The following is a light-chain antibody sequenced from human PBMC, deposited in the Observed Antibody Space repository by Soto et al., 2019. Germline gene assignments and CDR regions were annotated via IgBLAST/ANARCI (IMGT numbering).Light chain of an antibody. CDR1: ESVTDY. V-gene: IGKV3-20*01. J-gene: IGKJ1*01. Sequence: EIVLTQSPATLSLSPGERGTLSCRASESVTDYLAWYQQKPGQAPRLLIYGASSRATGIPDRFSGSGSGTDFTLTISRLEPEDFAVYYCQQCGSLPGTFGQGTKVDIK. CDR3: QQCGSLPGT. CDR2: GAS.